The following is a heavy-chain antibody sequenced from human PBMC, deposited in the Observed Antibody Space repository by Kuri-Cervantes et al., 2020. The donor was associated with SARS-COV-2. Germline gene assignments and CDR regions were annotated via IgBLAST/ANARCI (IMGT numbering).Heavy chain of an antibody. CDR3: ARVGLRRITTFGVLPDGNWFDP. V-gene: IGHV4-30-4*01. Sequence: SETLSLTCTVSGGSISSGDYYWSWIRQPPGKGLEWIGYIYYSGSTYYNPSFKSRVTISVDTSKNQFSLKLSSVTAADTAVYYCARVGLRRITTFGVLPDGNWFDPWGQGTLVTVSS. CDR1: GGSISSGDYY. D-gene: IGHD3-3*01. CDR2: IYYSGST. J-gene: IGHJ5*02.